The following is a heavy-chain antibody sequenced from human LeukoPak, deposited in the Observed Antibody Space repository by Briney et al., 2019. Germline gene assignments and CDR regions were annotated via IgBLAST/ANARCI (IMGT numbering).Heavy chain of an antibody. D-gene: IGHD4-23*01. Sequence: PGGSLTLSCAASGLTFSSYAMSWVRQAPGKGLEWVSAISGSGDIIYYVDSVKGRFTISRDNSKNTLYLQMNSLRAEDTAVYYCAKPPDYGGNLDYWGQGTLVTVSS. CDR1: GLTFSSYA. CDR2: ISGSGDII. CDR3: AKPPDYGGNLDY. V-gene: IGHV3-23*01. J-gene: IGHJ4*02.